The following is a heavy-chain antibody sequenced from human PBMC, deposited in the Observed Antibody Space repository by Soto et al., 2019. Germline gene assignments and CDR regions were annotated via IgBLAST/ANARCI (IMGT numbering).Heavy chain of an antibody. CDR1: GFTFSSYA. CDR2: ISGSGIST. Sequence: GGSLRLSCAASGFTFSSYAMSWVRQAPGKGLEWVSAISGSGISTNYADSVKGRFTISRDNSKNTLYLQMNSLRAEDTAVYYCAKSGGYNYGYQETDYWGQGTLVTVSS. J-gene: IGHJ4*02. D-gene: IGHD5-18*01. V-gene: IGHV3-23*01. CDR3: AKSGGYNYGYQETDY.